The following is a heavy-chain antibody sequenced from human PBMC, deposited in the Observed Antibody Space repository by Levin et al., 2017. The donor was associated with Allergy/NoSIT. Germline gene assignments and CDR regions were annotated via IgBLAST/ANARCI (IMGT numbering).Heavy chain of an antibody. J-gene: IGHJ4*02. CDR2: ISDDGSSE. V-gene: IGHV3-30-3*01. D-gene: IGHD1-1*01. CDR3: VREIAEEGT. Sequence: PGGSLRLSCAASGFTFCNYAMHWVRQAPGKGLEWVGVISDDGSSEFYIDSVKGRFTISRDNSKNRLYLQMDSLRAEDTALYYCVREIAEEGTWGQGTLVIVSS. CDR1: GFTFCNYA.